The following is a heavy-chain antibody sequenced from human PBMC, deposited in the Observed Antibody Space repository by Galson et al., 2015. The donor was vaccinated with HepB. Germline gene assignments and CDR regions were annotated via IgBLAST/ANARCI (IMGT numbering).Heavy chain of an antibody. CDR3: TTRYHYTDY. CDR1: GLSFTNAW. V-gene: IGHV3-15*01. D-gene: IGHD1-14*01. CDR2: FKSKLDGGTT. J-gene: IGHJ4*02. Sequence: SLRLSCAASGLSFTNAWMTWVRQAPGKGLEWVGRFKSKLDGGTTDYAAPVKGRFTISKDDSKNTSYLQMNSLKIEDTALYYCTTRYHYTDYWGQGTLVTVSS.